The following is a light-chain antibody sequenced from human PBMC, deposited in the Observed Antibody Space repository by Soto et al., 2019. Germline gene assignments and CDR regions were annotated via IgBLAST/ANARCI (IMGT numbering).Light chain of an antibody. CDR3: QQYVSSPWA. CDR1: QSVSSN. Sequence: EIVMTQSPATLSVSPGERATLSCGASQSVSSNLAWYQQRPGQAPRLLIYDASRRATGIPDRFTGSGSGTDFTLTISRLEPEDFAVYYCQQYVSSPWAFGQGTKVDIK. J-gene: IGKJ1*01. CDR2: DAS. V-gene: IGKV3D-20*01.